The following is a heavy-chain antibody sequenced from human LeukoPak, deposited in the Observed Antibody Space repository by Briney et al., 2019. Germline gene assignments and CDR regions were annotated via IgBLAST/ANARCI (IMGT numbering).Heavy chain of an antibody. V-gene: IGHV3-48*04. CDR1: GFTFSSYS. CDR2: ISSSSSTI. D-gene: IGHD3-22*01. CDR3: ARGTPKSYYYDSSGYYYTGAAFDI. J-gene: IGHJ3*02. Sequence: GGSLRLSCAASGFTFSSYSMNWVRQAPGKGLEWVSYISSSSSTIYYADSVKGRFTISRDNAKNSLYLQMNSLRAEDTAVYYCARGTPKSYYYDSSGYYYTGAAFDIWGQGTMVTVSS.